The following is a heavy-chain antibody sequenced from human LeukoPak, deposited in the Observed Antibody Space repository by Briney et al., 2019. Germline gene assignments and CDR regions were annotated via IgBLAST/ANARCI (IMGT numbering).Heavy chain of an antibody. Sequence: GASVKVSCKASGYTFTGYYMHWVRQAPGQGLEWMGWINPNSGGTNYAQKFQGRVTMTRDTSISTAYMELSRLRSDDTAVYYCGRARIGEYGMDVWGQGTTVTVSS. CDR1: GYTFTGYY. D-gene: IGHD3-10*01. CDR2: INPNSGGT. V-gene: IGHV1-2*02. J-gene: IGHJ6*02. CDR3: GRARIGEYGMDV.